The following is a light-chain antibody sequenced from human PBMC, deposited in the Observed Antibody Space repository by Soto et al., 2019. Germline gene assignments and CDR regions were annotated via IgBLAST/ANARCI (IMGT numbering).Light chain of an antibody. V-gene: IGLV4-60*02. CDR3: ETWDSKA. CDR1: SGHSSYI. CDR2: LEGSGSY. J-gene: IGLJ3*02. Sequence: QPVLTQSSSASASLGSSVKLTCTLSSGHSSYIIAWHQQQPGKAPRYLMKLEGSGSYNKGSGVPDRFSGSSSGADRYLTISNLQFEDEADYYCETWDSKAFGGGTKLTVL.